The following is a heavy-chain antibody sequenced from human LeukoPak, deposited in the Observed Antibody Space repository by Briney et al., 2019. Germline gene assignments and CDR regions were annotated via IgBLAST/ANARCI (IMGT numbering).Heavy chain of an antibody. Sequence: SETLSLTCTVSGGSISSGSYFWSWIRQPAGKGLEWIGRFYTSGSTNYNPSLKSRVTISVDTSKNQFSLKLSSVTAADTAVYYCARGRDGYNFLNRGEYYYFDYWGQGTLVTVSS. D-gene: IGHD5-24*01. J-gene: IGHJ4*02. CDR1: GGSISSGSYF. V-gene: IGHV4-61*02. CDR3: ARGRDGYNFLNRGEYYYFDY. CDR2: FYTSGST.